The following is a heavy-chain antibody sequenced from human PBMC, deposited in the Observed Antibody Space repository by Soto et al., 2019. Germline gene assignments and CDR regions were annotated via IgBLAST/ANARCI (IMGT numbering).Heavy chain of an antibody. CDR3: AILIAARPNAFDI. CDR1: GGSISSSSYY. V-gene: IGHV4-39*01. D-gene: IGHD6-6*01. J-gene: IGHJ3*02. CDR2: IYYSGST. Sequence: SETLSLTCTVSGGSISSSSYYWGWIRQPPGKGLEWIGSIYYSGSTYYNPSLKSRVTISVDTSKNQFSLKRSSVTAADTAVYYCAILIAARPNAFDIWGQGTMVTVSS.